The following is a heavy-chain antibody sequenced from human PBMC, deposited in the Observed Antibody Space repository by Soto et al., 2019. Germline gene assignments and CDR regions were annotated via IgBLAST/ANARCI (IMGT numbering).Heavy chain of an antibody. D-gene: IGHD1-26*01. CDR1: GGTFSSYT. J-gene: IGHJ4*02. CDR3: ARGGLYSGTSDY. Sequence: QVQLVQSVAEVKKPGSSVKVSCKASGGTFSSYTISWVRQAPGQGLEWMGRIIPILGIANYAQKFQGRVTITADKSTSTAYMELSSLRSEDTAVYYCARGGLYSGTSDYWGQGTLVTVSS. V-gene: IGHV1-69*02. CDR2: IIPILGIA.